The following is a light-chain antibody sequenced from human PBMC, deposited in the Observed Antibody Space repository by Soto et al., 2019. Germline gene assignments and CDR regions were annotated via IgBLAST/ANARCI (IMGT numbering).Light chain of an antibody. J-gene: IGKJ1*01. CDR3: QQYSTYPWT. CDR1: QSISSW. Sequence: DIQMTQSPSTLSASVGDRVTITCRASQSISSWLAWYQQKPGKAPKLLIYAASNVESGVPSRFSGSGSGTEFPLAISSLQPDDFATYYCQQYSTYPWTFGQGTKVEIK. CDR2: AAS. V-gene: IGKV1-5*01.